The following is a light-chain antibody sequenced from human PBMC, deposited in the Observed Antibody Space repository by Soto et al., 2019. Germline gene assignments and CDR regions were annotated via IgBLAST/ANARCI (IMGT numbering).Light chain of an antibody. Sequence: DIQMTQSPTSLSASVGDRVTSSCRASQGIGSFLAWYQQKPGKAPKLLIYKASSLESGVPSRFSGSGSGTDFTLTISSLQAEDVAVYYCQQYYSTPRNFGQGTKGDIK. J-gene: IGKJ2*01. CDR1: QGIGSF. V-gene: IGKV1-5*03. CDR3: QQYYSTPRN. CDR2: KAS.